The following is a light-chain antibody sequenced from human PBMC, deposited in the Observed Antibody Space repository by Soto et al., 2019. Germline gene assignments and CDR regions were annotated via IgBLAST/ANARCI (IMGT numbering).Light chain of an antibody. J-gene: IGKJ3*01. CDR2: AAA. CDR1: QGISNY. Sequence: DIQMNPSPSSLSASVGDIVTITSPARQGISNYLAWFKQKLVKAPKSLIYAAASLQRGVSSKFSGSGSGTDFILIISSLQHEDVANYCGQQYKTYPLTFGRGTKVDI. CDR3: QQYKTYPLT. V-gene: IGKV1-16*02.